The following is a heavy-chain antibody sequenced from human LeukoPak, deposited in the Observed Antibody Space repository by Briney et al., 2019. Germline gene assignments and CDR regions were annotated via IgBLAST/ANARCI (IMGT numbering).Heavy chain of an antibody. J-gene: IGHJ5*02. V-gene: IGHV4-34*01. CDR2: INHSGST. Sequence: SETLSPTCAVYGGSSSGYYWSWIRQPPGKGREWSGEINHSGSTNYNPSLKSRVTISVDTSKNQFSLKLSSVTAADTAVYYCARGDGFDPWGQGTLVTVSS. CDR1: GGSSSGYY. CDR3: ARGDGFDP.